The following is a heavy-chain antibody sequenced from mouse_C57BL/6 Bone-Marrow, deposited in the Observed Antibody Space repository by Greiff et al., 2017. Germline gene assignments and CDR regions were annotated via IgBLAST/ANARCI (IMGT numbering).Heavy chain of an antibody. CDR3: ARDGTTVVASYYFDY. J-gene: IGHJ2*01. CDR2: ISDGGSYT. CDR1: GFTFSSYA. V-gene: IGHV5-4*01. Sequence: EVKLMESGGGLVKPGGSLKLSCAASGFTFSSYAMSWVRQTPEKRLEWVATISDGGSYTYYPDNVKGRFTISRDNAKNNLYLQLSHLKSEDTAMYYCARDGTTVVASYYFDYWGQGTTLTVSS. D-gene: IGHD1-1*01.